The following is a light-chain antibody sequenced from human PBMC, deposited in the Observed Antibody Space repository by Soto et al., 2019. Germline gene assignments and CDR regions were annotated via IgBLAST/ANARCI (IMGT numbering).Light chain of an antibody. J-gene: IGKJ1*01. V-gene: IGKV1-5*01. CDR2: DAS. CDR3: QQYSDSSGA. CDR1: QSIGTW. Sequence: DIQVTQSPSTLSASVGDRVTITCGASQSIGTWLAWYQQKPGKAPKLLIFDASTLESGVQSRFSGSGSGTDFTLTISSLQPDDFATYYCQQYSDSSGAFGQGTRVEIK.